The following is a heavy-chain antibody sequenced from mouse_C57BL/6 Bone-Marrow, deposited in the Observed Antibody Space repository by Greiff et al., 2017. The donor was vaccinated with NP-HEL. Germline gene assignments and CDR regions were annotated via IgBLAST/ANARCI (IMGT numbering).Heavy chain of an antibody. Sequence: EVQLVESGEGLVKPGGSLKLSCAASGFTFSSYAMSWVRQTPEKRLEWVAYISSGGDYIYYADTVKGRFTISRDNARNTLYLQMSSLKSEDTAMYYCTRAPRYGSSYRWYFDVWGTGTTVTVSS. V-gene: IGHV5-9-1*02. J-gene: IGHJ1*03. CDR2: ISSGGDYI. D-gene: IGHD1-1*01. CDR1: GFTFSSYA. CDR3: TRAPRYGSSYRWYFDV.